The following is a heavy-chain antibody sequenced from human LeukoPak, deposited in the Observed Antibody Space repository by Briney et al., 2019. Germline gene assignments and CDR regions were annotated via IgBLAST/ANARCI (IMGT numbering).Heavy chain of an antibody. CDR1: GYTFTSYG. Sequence: ASVKVSCKASGYTFTSYGISWVRQAPGQGLEWMGWISAYTGNTNYAQKLQGRVTMTPDTSTSTAYMELRSLRSDDTAVYYCARDQGKEYSSSWYPFYYYYGMDVWGKGTTVTVSS. D-gene: IGHD6-13*01. CDR2: ISAYTGNT. CDR3: ARDQGKEYSSSWYPFYYYYGMDV. J-gene: IGHJ6*04. V-gene: IGHV1-18*04.